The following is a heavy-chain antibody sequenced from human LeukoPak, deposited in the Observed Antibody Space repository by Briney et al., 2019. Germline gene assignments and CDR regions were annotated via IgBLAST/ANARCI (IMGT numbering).Heavy chain of an antibody. J-gene: IGHJ5*02. V-gene: IGHV4-34*01. CDR1: GGSFSGYY. Sequence: SETLSLTCAVYGGSFSGYYWSWIRQPPGKGLEWIGEINHSGSTNYNPSLKSRVTISVDTSKNQFSLKLSSVTAADTAVYYCARVAGSGSYYKFGLWWFDPWGQGTLVTVSP. CDR3: ARVAGSGSYYKFGLWWFDP. D-gene: IGHD3-10*01. CDR2: INHSGST.